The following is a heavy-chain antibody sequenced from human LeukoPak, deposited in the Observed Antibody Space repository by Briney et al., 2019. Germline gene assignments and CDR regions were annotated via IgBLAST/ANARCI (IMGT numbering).Heavy chain of an antibody. J-gene: IGHJ6*03. D-gene: IGHD3-3*01. V-gene: IGHV3-9*01. CDR2: ISWNSGSI. Sequence: GGSLRLSCAASGFTFDDYAMYWVRQAPGKGLEWVSGISWNSGSIGYADSVKGRFTISRDNAKNSLYLQMNSLRAEDTAVYYCARARFNMDVWGKGTTVTVSS. CDR3: ARARFNMDV. CDR1: GFTFDDYA.